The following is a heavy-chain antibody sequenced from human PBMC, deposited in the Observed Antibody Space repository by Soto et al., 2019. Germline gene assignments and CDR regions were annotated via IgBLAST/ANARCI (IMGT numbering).Heavy chain of an antibody. CDR3: ARGYYYDSSGFLYYYYGMDV. V-gene: IGHV2-26*01. J-gene: IGHJ6*02. CDR1: GFSLSNARMG. D-gene: IGHD3-22*01. CDR2: IFSNDEK. Sequence: GSGPTLVNPTETLTLTCTVSGFSLSNARMGVSWIRQPPGKALEWLAHIFSNDEKSYSTSLKSRLTISKDTSKSQVVLTMTNMDPVDTATYYCARGYYYDSSGFLYYYYGMDVWGQGTTVTVSS.